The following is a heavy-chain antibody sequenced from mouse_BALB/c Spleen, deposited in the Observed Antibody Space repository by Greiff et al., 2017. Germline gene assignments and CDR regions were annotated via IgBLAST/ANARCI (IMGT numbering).Heavy chain of an antibody. J-gene: IGHJ4*01. V-gene: IGHV7-3*02. CDR3: ASGSYYYAMDY. CDR1: GFTFTDYY. Sequence: EVHLVESGGGLVQPGGSLRLSCATSGFTFTDYYMSWVRQPPGKALEWLGFIRNKANGYTTEYSASVKGRFTISRDNSQSILYLQMNTLRAEDSATYYCASGSYYYAMDYWGQGTSVTVSS. CDR2: IRNKANGYTT.